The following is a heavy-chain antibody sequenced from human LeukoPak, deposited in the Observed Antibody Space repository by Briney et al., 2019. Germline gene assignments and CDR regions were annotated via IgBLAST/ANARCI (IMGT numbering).Heavy chain of an antibody. J-gene: IGHJ3*02. CDR2: ISGSGGST. Sequence: GGSLRLSCAASGFTFSSYAMSWVRQAPGKGLEWVSAISGSGGSTYYADSVKGRFTISRDNSKNTLYLQMNSLRAEDTAVYYCGKDGGGGITGTGGDAFDIWGQGTMVTVSS. CDR1: GFTFSSYA. D-gene: IGHD1-20*01. V-gene: IGHV3-23*01. CDR3: GKDGGGGITGTGGDAFDI.